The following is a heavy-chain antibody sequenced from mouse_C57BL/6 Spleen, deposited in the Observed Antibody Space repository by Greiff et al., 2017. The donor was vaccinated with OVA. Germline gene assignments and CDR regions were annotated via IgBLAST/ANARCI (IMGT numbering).Heavy chain of an antibody. D-gene: IGHD2-1*01. CDR2: IYPRSGNT. J-gene: IGHJ4*01. CDR3: ASFYYGNYGAMDY. V-gene: IGHV1-81*01. Sequence: QVQLQQSGAELARPGASVKLSCKASGYTFTSYGISWVKQRTGQGLEWIGEIYPRSGNTYYNEKFKGKATLTADKSSSTAYMELRSLTSEDSAVYFCASFYYGNYGAMDYWGQGTSVTVSS. CDR1: GYTFTSYG.